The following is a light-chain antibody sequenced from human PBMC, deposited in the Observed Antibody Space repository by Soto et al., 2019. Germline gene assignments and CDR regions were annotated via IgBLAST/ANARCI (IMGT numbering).Light chain of an antibody. CDR2: EVS. J-gene: IGLJ1*01. CDR3: SSYAGNMHV. Sequence: QSALTQPPSATGSPGQSVIISCPGTSSDDGGYNYGYWYQQHPGQAPKLIIYEVSTRPAGVPDRFSGSKTGTPASLTVSGLQAEDEADYYCSSYAGNMHVVGTGTEVTVL. V-gene: IGLV2-8*01. CDR1: SSDDGGYNY.